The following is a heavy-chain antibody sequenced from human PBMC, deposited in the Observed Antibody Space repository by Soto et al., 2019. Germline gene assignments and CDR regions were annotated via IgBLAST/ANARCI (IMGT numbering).Heavy chain of an antibody. CDR2: INHSGST. V-gene: IGHV4-34*01. J-gene: IGHJ4*02. Sequence: SETLSLTCAVYGGSFSGYYWSWIRQPPGKGLEWIGEINHSGSTNYNPSLKSRVTISVDTSKNQFSLKLSSVTAADTAVYYCAREADYDILSYYGYWGQGTLVTGSS. D-gene: IGHD3-9*01. CDR3: AREADYDILSYYGY. CDR1: GGSFSGYY.